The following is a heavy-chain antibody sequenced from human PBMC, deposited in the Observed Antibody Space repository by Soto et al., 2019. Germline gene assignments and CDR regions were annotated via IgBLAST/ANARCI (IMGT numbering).Heavy chain of an antibody. CDR1: GYSFSTYW. D-gene: IGHD1-20*01. Sequence: GESLKISCKGSGYSFSTYWIAWVRQMPGKGLEWMGIIFPGDSDIRYSPSFQGHVTISADESINTAYLRWSSLKASDTAMYYCARRSNLNSAAPDYWGQRTLVTVSS. V-gene: IGHV5-51*01. J-gene: IGHJ4*02. CDR3: ARRSNLNSAAPDY. CDR2: IFPGDSDI.